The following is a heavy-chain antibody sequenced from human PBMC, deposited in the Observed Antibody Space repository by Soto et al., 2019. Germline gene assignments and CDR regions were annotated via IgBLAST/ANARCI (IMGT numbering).Heavy chain of an antibody. D-gene: IGHD3-22*01. CDR1: GFTVSSNY. Sequence: GGSLRLSCAASGFTVSSNYMNWVRQAPGKGLEWVSVLYSGGSAYYADSVKGRFTISRDNSKNILYLQMNSLRAEDAATYYCAKKSSGFVTALDVWGQGTTVTVSS. CDR3: AKKSSGFVTALDV. CDR2: LYSGGSA. V-gene: IGHV3-53*01. J-gene: IGHJ6*02.